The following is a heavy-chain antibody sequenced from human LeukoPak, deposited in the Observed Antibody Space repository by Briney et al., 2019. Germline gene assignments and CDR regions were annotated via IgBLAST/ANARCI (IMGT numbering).Heavy chain of an antibody. CDR3: AKEDSEGGPNWFDP. CDR2: ISTAGDP. D-gene: IGHD1-14*01. Sequence: PGGSLRLSCTASGFTFSSYDMHWVRQAKGKGLEWVSAISTAGDPYYLGSVKGRFTISRENAKNSFYLQMKSLRAGDTAVYYCAKEDSEGGPNWFDPWGQGTLVTVSS. V-gene: IGHV3-13*05. CDR1: GFTFSSYD. J-gene: IGHJ5*02.